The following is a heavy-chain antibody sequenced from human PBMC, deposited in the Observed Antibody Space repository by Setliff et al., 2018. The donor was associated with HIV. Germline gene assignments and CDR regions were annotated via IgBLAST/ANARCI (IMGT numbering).Heavy chain of an antibody. CDR2: FDPEDGET. D-gene: IGHD3-3*01. V-gene: IGHV1-24*01. Sequence: ASVKVSCKVSGYTLTELSMHWVRQAPGKGLEWMGGFDPEDGETIYAQKFQGRVTMTEDTSTDTAYMELSSLRSVDTAVYYCATLIWCALSPPGGPGPPKDWFDPWCPGTLVAASS. J-gene: IGHJ5*02. CDR1: GYTLTELS. CDR3: ATLIWCALSPPGGPGPPKDWFDP.